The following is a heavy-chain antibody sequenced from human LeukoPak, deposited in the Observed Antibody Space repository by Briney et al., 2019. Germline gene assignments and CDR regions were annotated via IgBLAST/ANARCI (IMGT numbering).Heavy chain of an antibody. CDR2: TRNKANSYTT. CDR1: GFTFSDHY. D-gene: IGHD3-10*01. V-gene: IGHV3-72*01. Sequence: GGSLRLSCAASGFTFSDHYMDWVHQAPGKGLEWVGRTRNKANSYTTEYAASVKGRFTISRDDSKNSLYLQMNSLKTEDTAVYYCARRTAGGSGSAFDYWGQGTLVTVSS. J-gene: IGHJ4*02. CDR3: ARRTAGGSGSAFDY.